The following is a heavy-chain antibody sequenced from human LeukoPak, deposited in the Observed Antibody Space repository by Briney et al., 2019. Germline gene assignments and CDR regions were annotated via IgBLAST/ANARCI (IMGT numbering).Heavy chain of an antibody. V-gene: IGHV3-73*01. J-gene: IGHJ4*02. CDR3: TRHQKSKSGYDYG. Sequence: PGGSLRLSCAASGFTFSGSAMHWVRQASGKGLEWVGRIRSKANSYATAYTASVKGRFTISRDDSKNTAYLQMNSLKTEDTAVYYCTRHQKSKSGYDYGGGQGTLVTVSS. CDR2: IRSKANSYAT. CDR1: GFTFSGSA. D-gene: IGHD5-12*01.